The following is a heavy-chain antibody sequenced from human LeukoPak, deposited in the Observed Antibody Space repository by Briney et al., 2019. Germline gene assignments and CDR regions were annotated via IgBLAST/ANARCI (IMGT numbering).Heavy chain of an antibody. D-gene: IGHD2-2*03. CDR2: ISSSSSTI. CDR1: GFTFSSYS. Sequence: GGSLRLSCAASGFTFSSYSMNWVRQAPGKGLEWVSYISSSSSTICYADSVKGRFTISRDNAKNSLYLQMNSLRAEDTAVYYCAKDQGGYCSSFSCYSGDYGYFQHWGQGTLVTVSS. CDR3: AKDQGGYCSSFSCYSGDYGYFQH. V-gene: IGHV3-48*04. J-gene: IGHJ1*01.